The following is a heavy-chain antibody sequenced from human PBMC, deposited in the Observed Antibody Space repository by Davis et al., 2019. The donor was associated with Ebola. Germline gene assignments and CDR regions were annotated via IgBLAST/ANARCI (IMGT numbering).Heavy chain of an antibody. Sequence: ASVTVSCKVSGYTLTELPIHWVRQAPGKGLEWMGGFEPEDGETVYAQRLQGRVTMTEDTSTDTAYMELSSLRSEDTAVYYCATKGVSRQLPDYYYYGLDVWGQGTTVTVSS. CDR1: GYTLTELP. J-gene: IGHJ6*02. V-gene: IGHV1-24*01. CDR2: FEPEDGET. D-gene: IGHD1-1*01. CDR3: ATKGVSRQLPDYYYYGLDV.